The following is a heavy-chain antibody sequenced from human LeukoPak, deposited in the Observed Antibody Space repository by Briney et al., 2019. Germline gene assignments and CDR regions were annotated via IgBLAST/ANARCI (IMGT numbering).Heavy chain of an antibody. CDR2: IYYSGST. Sequence: SETLSLTRTVSGGSIRSYYWSWIRQPPGKGLEWIGYIYYSGSTNYNPSLKSRVTISVDTSKNQFSLKLSSVTAADTAVYYCARDSKSPYYYDSSGSNGFGDYWGQGTLVTVSS. CDR3: ARDSKSPYYYDSSGSNGFGDY. V-gene: IGHV4-59*01. CDR1: GGSIRSYY. D-gene: IGHD3-22*01. J-gene: IGHJ4*02.